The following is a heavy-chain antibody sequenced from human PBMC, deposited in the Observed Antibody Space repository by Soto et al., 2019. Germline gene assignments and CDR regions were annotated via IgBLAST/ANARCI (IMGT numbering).Heavy chain of an antibody. CDR1: GLTLRNYA. Sequence: EQVLESGGGLVQPGGSLRLSCAASGLTLRNYAMSWVRQARGKGLEWVSGIKTSGSTYYADSVKGRFTITRDNSKNTLWLQMNSLRVEDTAVYYCARGQRWGQGTLVTVSS. CDR3: ARGQR. V-gene: IGHV3-23*01. J-gene: IGHJ1*01. CDR2: IKTSGST.